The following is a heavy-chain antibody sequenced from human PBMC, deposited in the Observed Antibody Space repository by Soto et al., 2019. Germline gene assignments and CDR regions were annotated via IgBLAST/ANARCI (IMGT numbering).Heavy chain of an antibody. CDR2: FDPEDGET. V-gene: IGHV1-24*01. J-gene: IGHJ5*02. CDR1: GYTLTELS. Sequence: ASVKVSCKVSGYTLTELSMHWVRQAPGKGLEWMGGFDPEDGETIYAQKFQGRVTMTEDTSTDTAYMELSSLRSEDTAVYYCAIFIGMGIAVAGTDPAWFDPWGQGTLVTVSS. CDR3: AIFIGMGIAVAGTDPAWFDP. D-gene: IGHD6-19*01.